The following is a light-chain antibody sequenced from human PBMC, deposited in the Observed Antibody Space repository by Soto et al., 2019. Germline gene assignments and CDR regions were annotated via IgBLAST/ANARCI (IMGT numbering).Light chain of an antibody. CDR1: QGISNY. Sequence: IQMTQSQSAMSASVGDRVTITCRASQGISNYLAWFQQKPGKVPKRLIYGASSLQSGVPSRFSGSGSGTEFTLTISSLQPDDFATYYCQQYNSYSPLTFGGGTKVDIK. CDR3: QQYNSYSPLT. CDR2: GAS. J-gene: IGKJ4*01. V-gene: IGKV1-17*03.